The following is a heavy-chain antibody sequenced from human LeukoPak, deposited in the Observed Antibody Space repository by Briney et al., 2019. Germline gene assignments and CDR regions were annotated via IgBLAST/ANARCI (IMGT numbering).Heavy chain of an antibody. J-gene: IGHJ5*02. D-gene: IGHD2-2*01. Sequence: SETLSLTCTVSGGSISSGDYFWSWIRQPPGKGLEWIGEINYSGSTNYHPSLKSRVTISVETSKNQFYLKLSSVTAADTAVYYCARGESCSSTSCYLGSWFDPWCQGTLVTVAS. CDR3: ARGESCSSTSCYLGSWFDP. CDR2: INYSGST. CDR1: GGSISSGDYF. V-gene: IGHV4-39*07.